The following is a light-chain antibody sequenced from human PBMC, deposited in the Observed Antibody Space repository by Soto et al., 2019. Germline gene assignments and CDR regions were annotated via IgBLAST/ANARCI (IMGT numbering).Light chain of an antibody. J-gene: IGKJ4*01. Sequence: DIVMTQSPLSLPVTPGEPASISCSSSQSLLHSNGYNYLDWYLQKPGQSPQLLIYLGSNRSSGVPDRFSGSGSGTDFTLKISRVEAEDVGVYYCMQALQTQLTFGGGTKVDIK. CDR3: MQALQTQLT. CDR2: LGS. V-gene: IGKV2-28*01. CDR1: QSLLHSNGYNY.